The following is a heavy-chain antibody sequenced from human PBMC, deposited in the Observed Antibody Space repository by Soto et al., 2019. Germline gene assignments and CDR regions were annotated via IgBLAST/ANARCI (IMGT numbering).Heavy chain of an antibody. CDR3: ARVGGGPFSYNFDY. J-gene: IGHJ4*02. Sequence: ASVKVSCKTSGYTFTNFGISWVRQAPGQRLEWMGWINAGNGNTKYSQKFQGRVTITRDTSASTAYMELSSLRSEDTAVYYCARVGGGPFSYNFDYWGQGTLVTVSS. D-gene: IGHD1-26*01. V-gene: IGHV1-3*01. CDR1: GYTFTNFG. CDR2: INAGNGNT.